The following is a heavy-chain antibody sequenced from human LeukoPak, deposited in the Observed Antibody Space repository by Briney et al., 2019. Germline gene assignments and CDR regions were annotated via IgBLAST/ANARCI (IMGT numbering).Heavy chain of an antibody. CDR3: AKGQGELRFDP. Sequence: GASLRLSCGTSGFTFSSCGMTWVRQAPGKGLEWVSSINSSGGIAYYADSVKGRFTISRDNSRNTLFLQMNSLRAEDTAIYYCAKGQGELRFDPWGQGTLVTVSS. D-gene: IGHD1-26*01. CDR2: INSSGGIA. CDR1: GFTFSSCG. J-gene: IGHJ5*02. V-gene: IGHV3-23*01.